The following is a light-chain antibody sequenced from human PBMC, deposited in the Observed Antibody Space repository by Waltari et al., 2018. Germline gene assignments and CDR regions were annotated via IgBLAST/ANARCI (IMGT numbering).Light chain of an antibody. Sequence: QSVLTQPPSVSGAPGQRVTISCTGNSPNLGPGFAFTWSQQIPGAVPKLLIFGNNNRPSGVPDRFSGSKSGTSASLAITGLQAEDEAHYYCQSYDSSLSGFVVYGGGTKMIVL. V-gene: IGLV1-40*01. CDR2: GNN. CDR1: SPNLGPGFA. CDR3: QSYDSSLSGFVV. J-gene: IGLJ2*01.